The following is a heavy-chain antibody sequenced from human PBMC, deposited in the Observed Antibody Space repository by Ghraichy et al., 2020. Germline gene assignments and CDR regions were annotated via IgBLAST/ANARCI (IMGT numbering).Heavy chain of an antibody. V-gene: IGHV4-34*01. CDR3: ARRRGLGVYSSGYYPPKPYYYYYYYMDV. D-gene: IGHD3-22*01. J-gene: IGHJ6*03. Sequence: SETLSLTCAVYGGSFSGYYWSWIRQPPGKGLEWIGEINHSGSTNYNPSLTSRVTISVDPSKNQFSLKLSSVTAADTAVYYCARRRGLGVYSSGYYPPKPYYYYYYYMDVWGKGTTVTVSS. CDR1: GGSFSGYY. CDR2: INHSGST.